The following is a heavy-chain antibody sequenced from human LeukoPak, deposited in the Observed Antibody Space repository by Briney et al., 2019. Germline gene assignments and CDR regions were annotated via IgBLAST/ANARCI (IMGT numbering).Heavy chain of an antibody. J-gene: IGHJ4*02. D-gene: IGHD3-22*01. V-gene: IGHV1-46*01. CDR1: GYTFTSYY. CDR3: ARAQGYYDSSGYPDY. CDR2: INPSGGST. Sequence: ASVKGSCKASGYTFTSYYMHWVRQAPGQGLEWMGIINPSGGSTSYAQKFQGRVTMTRDTSTSTVYMELSSLRSEDTAVYYCARAQGYYDSSGYPDYWGQGTLVTVTS.